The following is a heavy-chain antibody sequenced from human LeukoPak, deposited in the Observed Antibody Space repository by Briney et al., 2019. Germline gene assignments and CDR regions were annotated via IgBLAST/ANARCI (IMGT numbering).Heavy chain of an antibody. J-gene: IGHJ4*02. CDR1: GFTFRSYG. Sequence: GRSLRLSCAGSGFTFRSYGMHWVRQAPGKGLEWVAVISTDGSNKYYADSVKGRFTISRDNSKNTLYLQMNSLRAEDTAVYYCAKDLRLGDSSGYYYWGQGTLVTVSS. V-gene: IGHV3-30*18. D-gene: IGHD3-22*01. CDR2: ISTDGSNK. CDR3: AKDLRLGDSSGYYY.